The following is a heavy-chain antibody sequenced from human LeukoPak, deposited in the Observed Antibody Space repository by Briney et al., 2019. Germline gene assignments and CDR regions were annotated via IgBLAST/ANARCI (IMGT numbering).Heavy chain of an antibody. V-gene: IGHV3-20*04. Sequence: GGSLRLSCAASGFTFDDYGMSWVRQAPGKGLEWVSGINWNGGSTGYADSVEGRFTISRDNAKNSLYLQMNSLRAEDTALYYCARGSAYDFWSGYPIEAFDIWGQGTMVTVSS. CDR2: INWNGGST. J-gene: IGHJ3*02. D-gene: IGHD3-3*01. CDR3: ARGSAYDFWSGYPIEAFDI. CDR1: GFTFDDYG.